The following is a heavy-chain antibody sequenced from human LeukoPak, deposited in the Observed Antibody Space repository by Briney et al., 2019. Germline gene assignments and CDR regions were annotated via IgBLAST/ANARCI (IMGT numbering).Heavy chain of an antibody. CDR2: IYSGGST. V-gene: IGHV3-53*01. Sequence: GGSLRLSCAASGFTVSSNYMSWVRQAPGKGLEWVTVIYSGGSTYYADSVKGRFTISRDNSKNTLYLQMNSLRAEDTAVYYCARGLVDGYYYYYGMGVWGQGTTVTVSS. J-gene: IGHJ6*02. CDR1: GFTVSSNY. D-gene: IGHD3-16*01. CDR3: ARGLVDGYYYYYGMGV.